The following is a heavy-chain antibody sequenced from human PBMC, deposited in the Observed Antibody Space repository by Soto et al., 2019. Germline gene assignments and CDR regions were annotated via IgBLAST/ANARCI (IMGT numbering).Heavy chain of an antibody. D-gene: IGHD3-22*01. J-gene: IGHJ6*04. Sequence: GGSLRLSCAASGFTFSNFAMNWVRQAPGKGLAWVSAISGNGGSLIHADSVKGRFTISRDNSKDTLFLEMNSLRPENTAVYYCGKDGDYDSRGYFDPGSSNLFYGLDVWGTGTTVTVSS. V-gene: IGHV3-23*01. CDR1: GFTFSNFA. CDR3: GKDGDYDSRGYFDPGSSNLFYGLDV. CDR2: ISGNGGSL.